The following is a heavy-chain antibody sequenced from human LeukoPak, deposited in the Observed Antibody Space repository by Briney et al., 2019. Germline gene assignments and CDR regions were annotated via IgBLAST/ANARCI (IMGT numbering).Heavy chain of an antibody. Sequence: SETLSLTCTFSGGSISSYHWNWIRQTPGKGLEWIGYMYYTGVSNYNPSLKSRVALSVDSSKNRFSLKVTSVTAADTAIYYCTTIKRGDIFGYFDFWGQGALVTVSS. CDR1: GGSISSYH. D-gene: IGHD5-18*01. CDR3: TTIKRGDIFGYFDF. J-gene: IGHJ4*02. CDR2: MYYTGVS. V-gene: IGHV4-59*01.